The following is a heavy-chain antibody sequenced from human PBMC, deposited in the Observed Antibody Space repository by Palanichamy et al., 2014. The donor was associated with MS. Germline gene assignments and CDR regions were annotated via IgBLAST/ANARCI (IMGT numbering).Heavy chain of an antibody. V-gene: IGHV6-1*01. J-gene: IGHJ6*02. D-gene: IGHD5-12*01. CDR2: TYYRSKWYN. Sequence: VQLQQSGPGLVKPSQTLSLTCAISGDSVSSNSAAWNWIRQSPSRGLEWLGRTYYRSKWYNDYAVSVKSRITINPDTSKNQFSLQLNSVTPEDTAVYYCARGPIVATINYYYYGMDVWGQMTTVTVSS. CDR3: ARGPIVATINYYYYGMDV. CDR1: GDSVSSNSAA.